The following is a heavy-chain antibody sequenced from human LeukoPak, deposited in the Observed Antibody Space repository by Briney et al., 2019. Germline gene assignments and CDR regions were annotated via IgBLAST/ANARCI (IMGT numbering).Heavy chain of an antibody. CDR1: GFTFSSYE. Sequence: PGGSLRLSCAASGFTFSSYEMNWVRQAPGKGLEWVSYIGRSGTTRYSADSVKGRFTISRDNAKNSLYLQMNSLRAEDTAVYYCAREGVLRHNTFDIWGQGTMVTVSA. D-gene: IGHD2/OR15-2a*01. CDR3: AREGVLRHNTFDI. V-gene: IGHV3-48*03. CDR2: IGRSGTTR. J-gene: IGHJ3*02.